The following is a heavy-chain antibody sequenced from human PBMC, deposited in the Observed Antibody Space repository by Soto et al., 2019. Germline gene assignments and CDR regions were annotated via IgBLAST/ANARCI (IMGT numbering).Heavy chain of an antibody. Sequence: GASVKVSCKASGYTFTSYGISWVRQAPGQGLEWMGWINPNSGGTNYAQKFQGWVTMTRDTSISTAYMELSRLRSDDTAVYYCARGLDIVLVPAAIGYWGQGTLVTVSS. CDR3: ARGLDIVLVPAAIGY. D-gene: IGHD2-2*02. J-gene: IGHJ4*02. CDR2: INPNSGGT. CDR1: GYTFTSYG. V-gene: IGHV1-2*04.